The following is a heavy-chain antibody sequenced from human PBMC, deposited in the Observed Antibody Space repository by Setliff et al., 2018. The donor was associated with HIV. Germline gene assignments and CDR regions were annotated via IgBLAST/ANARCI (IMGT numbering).Heavy chain of an antibody. CDR1: GGSISSGSYY. V-gene: IGHV4-61*09. J-gene: IGHJ4*02. D-gene: IGHD3-3*01. CDR3: ARVCPPVRYNFWSGYYPKAGYFDY. CDR2: IYTSGST. Sequence: PSETLSLTCTVSGGSISSGSYYWSWIRQPAGKGLEWIGQIYTSGSTNYNPSLKSRVTISVDTSKNQFSLKLRFVTAADTAVYYCARVCPPVRYNFWSGYYPKAGYFDYWGQGALVTVSS.